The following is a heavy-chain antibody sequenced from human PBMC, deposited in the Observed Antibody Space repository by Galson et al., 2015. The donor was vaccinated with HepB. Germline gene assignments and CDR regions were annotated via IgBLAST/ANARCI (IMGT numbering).Heavy chain of an antibody. J-gene: IGHJ3*01. V-gene: IGHV6-1*01. CDR1: GDSVSSNSAF. CDR2: TYYRSKWYT. CDR3: ARAVAGKGGEAFGL. Sequence: CAISGDSVSSNSAFWSWIRQSPLRGLEWLGRTYYRSKWYTDYALSVKSRTTINPDPFKNQFTLQLKSVTPEDTAVYYCARAVAGKGGEAFGLWGQGTTVTVSS. D-gene: IGHD6-19*01.